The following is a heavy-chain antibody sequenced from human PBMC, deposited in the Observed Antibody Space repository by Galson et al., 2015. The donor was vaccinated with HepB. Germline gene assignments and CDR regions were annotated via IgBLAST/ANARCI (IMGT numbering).Heavy chain of an antibody. CDR3: AKDSIVGATIDYYYYGMDV. J-gene: IGHJ6*02. CDR1: GFTFSSYA. Sequence: SLRLSCAASGFTFSSYAMSWVRQAPGKGLEWVSAISGSGGSTYYADSVKGRFTISRDNSKNTLYLQMNSLRAEDTAVYYCAKDSIVGATIDYYYYGMDVWGQGTTVTVSS. V-gene: IGHV3-23*01. CDR2: ISGSGGST. D-gene: IGHD1-26*01.